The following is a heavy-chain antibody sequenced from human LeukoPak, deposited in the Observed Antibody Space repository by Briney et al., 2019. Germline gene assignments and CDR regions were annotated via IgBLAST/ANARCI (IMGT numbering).Heavy chain of an antibody. CDR3: ARFRWGGVVIPLGFDY. D-gene: IGHD2-21*01. Sequence: PSETLSLTCTVSGGSISSYYWSWIRQPPGKGLEWIGYIYYSGSTNYNPSLKSRVTISVDTSKNQFSLKLSSVTAADTAVYYCARFRWGGVVIPLGFDYWGQGTLVTVSS. J-gene: IGHJ4*02. V-gene: IGHV4-59*01. CDR2: IYYSGST. CDR1: GGSISSYY.